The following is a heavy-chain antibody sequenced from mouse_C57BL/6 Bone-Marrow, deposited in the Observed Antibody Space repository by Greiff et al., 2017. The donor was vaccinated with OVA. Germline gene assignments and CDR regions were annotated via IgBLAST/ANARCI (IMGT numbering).Heavy chain of an antibody. Sequence: EVQRVESGGGLVQPGGSLKLSCAASGFTFSDFYMYWIRQTPEKRLEWVAYISNGGGSTYYPDTVKGRFTISRDNAKNTLYLHMSRLKSEDTAMYYCARLDAMDYWGQGTSVTVSS. CDR2: ISNGGGST. V-gene: IGHV5-12*01. J-gene: IGHJ4*01. CDR3: ARLDAMDY. CDR1: GFTFSDFY.